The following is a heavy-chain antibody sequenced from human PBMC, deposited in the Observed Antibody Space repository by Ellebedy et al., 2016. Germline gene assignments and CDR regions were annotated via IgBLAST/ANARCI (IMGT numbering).Heavy chain of an antibody. D-gene: IGHD6-6*01. Sequence: GESLKISCVVSGFTISSYPMHWVRQAPGKGLEWVAVIWYDGSNKYYADSVKGRFTISRDNSKNTLYLQMNSLRAEDTAVYYCAREAAHHGSPTFDYWGQGTLVTVSS. J-gene: IGHJ4*02. CDR2: IWYDGSNK. V-gene: IGHV3-33*08. CDR1: GFTISSYP. CDR3: AREAAHHGSPTFDY.